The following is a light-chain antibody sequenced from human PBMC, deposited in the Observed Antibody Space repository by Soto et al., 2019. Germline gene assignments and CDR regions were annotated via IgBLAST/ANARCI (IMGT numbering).Light chain of an antibody. V-gene: IGKV3-20*01. CDR1: QSVSSTY. CDR3: QQYGSSPRS. J-gene: IGKJ1*01. CDR2: GAS. Sequence: EIVLTQSPGTLSLSPGERATLSCRASQSVSSTYLAWYQHKLGQAPRLLIYGASSKASGIPDRFSGSGSGTDFTLNITRLEPEDFAVYYCQQYGSSPRSFGQGTKVEVK.